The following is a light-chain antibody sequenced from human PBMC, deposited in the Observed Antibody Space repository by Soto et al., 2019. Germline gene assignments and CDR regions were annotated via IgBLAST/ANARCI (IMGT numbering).Light chain of an antibody. Sequence: DIQMTQSPSSLTASAGDRVTITCQTSQNISKYLIWYQQSPGKAPNLLISDASNLEAGVPSRFSGRGSGTHFTLTISSLQPEDIGRYYCHQYDDLPYTFGQGTSLQIK. CDR1: QNISKY. CDR3: HQYDDLPYT. CDR2: DAS. V-gene: IGKV1-33*01. J-gene: IGKJ2*01.